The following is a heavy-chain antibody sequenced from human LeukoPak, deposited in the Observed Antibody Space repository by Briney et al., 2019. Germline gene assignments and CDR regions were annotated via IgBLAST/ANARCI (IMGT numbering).Heavy chain of an antibody. D-gene: IGHD3-10*01. CDR1: GFTFSEYE. V-gene: IGHV3-48*03. CDR3: ARKWVVRGVSFCFGLDV. J-gene: IGHJ6*02. Sequence: GGSLRLSCEASGFTFSEYEMNWVRQAPGKGLEWISFISGSGNTIYYADSVKGRFTLSRDNADNSLYLQMSSLRAEDTAVYYCARKWVVRGVSFCFGLDVWGQGTTVTVSS. CDR2: ISGSGNTI.